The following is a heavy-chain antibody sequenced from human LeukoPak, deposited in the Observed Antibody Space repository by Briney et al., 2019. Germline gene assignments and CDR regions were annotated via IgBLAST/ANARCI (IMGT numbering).Heavy chain of an antibody. CDR2: ISDSVGGT. V-gene: IGHV3-23*01. D-gene: IGHD6-19*01. Sequence: GGSLRLSCAASGFTFSSYAMSWVRQAPGKGLDWVSLISDSVGGTYYADSVKGRFTISRDNSKNTLYLQMNSLRAEDTDAYYCAKGCSSGWYHLDFWGRGTLVTASS. CDR3: AKGCSSGWYHLDF. CDR1: GFTFSSYA. J-gene: IGHJ4*02.